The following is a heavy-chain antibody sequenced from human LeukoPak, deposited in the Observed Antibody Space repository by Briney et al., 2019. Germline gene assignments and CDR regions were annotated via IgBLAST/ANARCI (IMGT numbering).Heavy chain of an antibody. CDR3: ARHAVRDGYNRHNDY. CDR1: GYSFTSHW. Sequence: GESLKISCKASGYSFTSHWLAWVRQMPGKGLEWMGIIYPGDSDTRYSPSFQGQVTISVDKSNSTAYLQWSSLKASDSAMYYCARHAVRDGYNRHNDYWGQGTLVTVSS. CDR2: IYPGDSDT. D-gene: IGHD5-24*01. J-gene: IGHJ4*02. V-gene: IGHV5-51*01.